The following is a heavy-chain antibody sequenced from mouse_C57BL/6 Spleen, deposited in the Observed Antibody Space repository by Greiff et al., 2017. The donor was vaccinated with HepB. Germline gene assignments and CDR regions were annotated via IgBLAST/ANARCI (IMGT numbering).Heavy chain of an antibody. Sequence: EVKLVESGEGLVKPGGSLKLSCAASGFTFSSYAMSWVRQTPEKRLEWVAYISSGGDYIYYADTVKGRFTISRDNARNTLYLQMSSLKSEDTAMYYCTRDGAYYYGKSFAYWGQGTLVTVSA. CDR1: GFTFSSYA. J-gene: IGHJ3*01. CDR3: TRDGAYYYGKSFAY. CDR2: ISSGGDYI. D-gene: IGHD1-1*01. V-gene: IGHV5-9-1*02.